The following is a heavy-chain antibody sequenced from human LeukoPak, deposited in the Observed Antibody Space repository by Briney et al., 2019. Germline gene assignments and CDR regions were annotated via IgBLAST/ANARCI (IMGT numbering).Heavy chain of an antibody. Sequence: PSETLSLTCAVYGESFSGHYWSWIRQPPGKGLEWIGEISHSGSTNYNPSLKSRVTISVDTSKNQFSLKLSSVTAADTAVYYCARWGTYYDILTVPGWFDPWGQGTLVTVSS. CDR1: GESFSGHY. CDR3: ARWGTYYDILTVPGWFDP. D-gene: IGHD3-9*01. J-gene: IGHJ5*02. CDR2: ISHSGST. V-gene: IGHV4-34*01.